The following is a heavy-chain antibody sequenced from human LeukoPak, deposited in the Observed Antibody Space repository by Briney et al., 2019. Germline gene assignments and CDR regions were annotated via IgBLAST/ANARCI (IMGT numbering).Heavy chain of an antibody. J-gene: IGHJ4*02. CDR2: IYYSGST. V-gene: IGHV4-39*07. CDR3: ARAHGDYEYYFDY. CDR1: SDSISSSSYY. Sequence: SETLSLTCTVSSDSISSSSYYWGWIRQPPGKGLEWIGTIYYSGSTYYNPSLKSRVTISVDTSKNQFSLKLSSVTAADTAVYYCARAHGDYEYYFDYWGQGTLVTVSS. D-gene: IGHD4-17*01.